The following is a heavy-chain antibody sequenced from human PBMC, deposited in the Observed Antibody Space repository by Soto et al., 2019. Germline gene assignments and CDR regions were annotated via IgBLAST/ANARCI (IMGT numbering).Heavy chain of an antibody. CDR2: IKPDGREK. V-gene: IGHV3-7*01. Sequence: EVQLVASGGGLVQPGGPLSLSCEASAFTLSSNWLSWVRQAPGKGMEWVANIKPDGREKYYVDSVKGRFTISRDNTKNSLYLQMCTLRREDTAIYYCARDFEFGFDIWGQGTVVTVSS. CDR3: ARDFEFGFDI. J-gene: IGHJ3*02. CDR1: AFTLSSNW. D-gene: IGHD3-16*01.